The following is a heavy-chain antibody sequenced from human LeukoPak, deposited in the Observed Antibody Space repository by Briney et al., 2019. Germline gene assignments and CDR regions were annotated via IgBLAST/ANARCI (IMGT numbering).Heavy chain of an antibody. CDR2: FDPEDGET. Sequence: ASVKVSCKVSGYTLTELSMHWMRQAPGKGLEWMGGFDPEDGETIYAQKFQGRVTMTEDTSTDTAYMELSSLRSEDTAVYYCATQVYIAVAGSFDYWGQGTLVTVSS. D-gene: IGHD6-19*01. CDR1: GYTLTELS. V-gene: IGHV1-24*01. J-gene: IGHJ4*02. CDR3: ATQVYIAVAGSFDY.